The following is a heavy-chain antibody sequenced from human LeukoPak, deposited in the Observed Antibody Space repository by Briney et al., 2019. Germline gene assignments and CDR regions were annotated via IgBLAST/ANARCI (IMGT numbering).Heavy chain of an antibody. V-gene: IGHV3-7*01. CDR2: IKQDGSER. CDR3: ARDRARYYYGSGSYYFQH. Sequence: GGSLRLSCAAAGFNFSSYWMTWVRQAPGKGLEWVANIKQDGSERYYVDSVKGRFTISRDNSKNTLYLQMNSLRAEDTAVYYCARDRARYYYGSGSYYFQHWGQGTLVTVSS. D-gene: IGHD3-10*01. CDR1: GFNFSSYW. J-gene: IGHJ1*01.